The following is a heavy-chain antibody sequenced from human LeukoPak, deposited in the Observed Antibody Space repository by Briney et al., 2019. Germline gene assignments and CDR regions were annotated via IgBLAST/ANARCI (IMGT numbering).Heavy chain of an antibody. D-gene: IGHD3-10*01. J-gene: IGHJ3*02. V-gene: IGHV3-9*01. CDR3: AKGFVLLWFGELGPDDAFDI. CDR2: ISWNSGSI. Sequence: GGSLRLSCAASGFTFSTYAMNWVRQAPGKGLEWVSGISWNSGSIGYADCVKGRFTISRDNAKNSLYLQMNSLRAEDTALYYCAKGFVLLWFGELGPDDAFDIWGQGTMVTVSS. CDR1: GFTFSTYA.